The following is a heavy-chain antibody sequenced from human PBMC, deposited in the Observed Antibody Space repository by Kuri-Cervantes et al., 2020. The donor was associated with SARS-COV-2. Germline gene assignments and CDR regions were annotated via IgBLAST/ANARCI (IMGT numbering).Heavy chain of an antibody. D-gene: IGHD3-22*01. Sequence: GGSLRLSCAAYGFTFSSYAMSWVRQAPGKGLEWVSAISGSGGSTYYADSVKGRFTISRDNSKNTLYLQMNSLRAEDTAVYYCARGSYYDTSIYPDGDFWGQGTPVTVSS. V-gene: IGHV3-23*01. CDR1: GFTFSSYA. J-gene: IGHJ4*02. CDR2: ISGSGGST. CDR3: ARGSYYDTSIYPDGDF.